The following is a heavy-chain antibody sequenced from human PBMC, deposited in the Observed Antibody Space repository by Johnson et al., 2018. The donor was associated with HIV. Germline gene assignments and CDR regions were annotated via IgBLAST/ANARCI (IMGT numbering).Heavy chain of an antibody. CDR1: GFTVSSNY. CDR3: AKDPIVLVVYAISAFDI. V-gene: IGHV3-53*01. Sequence: VQLVESGGGLIQPGGSLRLSCAASGFTVSSNYMSWVRQAPGKGLEWVSVIYSGGSTYYADSVKGRFTISRDNSKNTLYLQMNSLRAEDTALYYCAKDPIVLVVYAISAFDIWGQGTMVTVSS. CDR2: IYSGGST. D-gene: IGHD2-8*02. J-gene: IGHJ3*02.